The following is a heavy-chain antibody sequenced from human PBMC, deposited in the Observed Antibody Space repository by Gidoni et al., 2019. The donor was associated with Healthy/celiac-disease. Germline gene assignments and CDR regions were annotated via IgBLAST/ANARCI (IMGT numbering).Heavy chain of an antibody. Sequence: QVQLVQSGAEVKKPGASVKVSCKASGYTFTSYAMHWVRQAPGQRLEWMGWINAGNGNTKYSQKFQGRVTITRDTSASTAYMELSSLRSEDTAVYYCAREAPADYSNSPHFDYWGQGTLVTVSS. CDR3: AREAPADYSNSPHFDY. CDR1: GYTFTSYA. J-gene: IGHJ4*02. V-gene: IGHV1-3*01. CDR2: INAGNGNT. D-gene: IGHD4-4*01.